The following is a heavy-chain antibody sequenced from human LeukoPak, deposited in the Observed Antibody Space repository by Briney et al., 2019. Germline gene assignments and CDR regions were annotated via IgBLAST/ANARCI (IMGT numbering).Heavy chain of an antibody. CDR3: ARDNAVGDAFDI. V-gene: IGHV3-23*01. J-gene: IGHJ3*02. CDR2: ISDSGNT. D-gene: IGHD1-26*01. CDR1: GFTLSSYA. Sequence: GGSLRLSCAASGFTLSSYAMSWVRQAPGKGLEWVSAISDSGNTYHADSVKGRFTISRDNSKNTLYLQMNSLRAEDTAVYYCARDNAVGDAFDIWGQGTMVTVSS.